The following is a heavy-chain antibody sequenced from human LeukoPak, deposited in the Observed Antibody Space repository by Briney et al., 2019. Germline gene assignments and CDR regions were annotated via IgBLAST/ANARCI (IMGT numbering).Heavy chain of an antibody. D-gene: IGHD4-11*01. CDR3: ARVTTYYYYMDV. J-gene: IGHJ6*03. CDR2: MNPNSGNT. Sequence: ASVKVSCKASGYTFTSYDINWVRQATGQGLEWMGWMNPNSGNTGYAQKFQGRVTITRNTSISTAYMELSSLRSEDTAVYCYARVTTYYYYMDVWGKGTTVTVSS. CDR1: GYTFTSYD. V-gene: IGHV1-8*03.